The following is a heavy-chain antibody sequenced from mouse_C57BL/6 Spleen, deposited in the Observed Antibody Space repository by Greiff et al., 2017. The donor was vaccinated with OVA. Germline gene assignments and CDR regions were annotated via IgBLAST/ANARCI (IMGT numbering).Heavy chain of an antibody. CDR3: TREGPITTVVAHYYAMDY. D-gene: IGHD1-1*01. J-gene: IGHJ4*01. V-gene: IGHV1-53*01. CDR2: INPSNGGT. Sequence: VQLQQPGTELVKPGASVKLSCKASGYTFTSYWMHWVKQRPGQGLEWIGNINPSNGGTNYNEKFKSKATLTVDKSSSTAYMQLSSLTSEDSAVYYCTREGPITTVVAHYYAMDYWGQGTSVTVSS. CDR1: GYTFTSYW.